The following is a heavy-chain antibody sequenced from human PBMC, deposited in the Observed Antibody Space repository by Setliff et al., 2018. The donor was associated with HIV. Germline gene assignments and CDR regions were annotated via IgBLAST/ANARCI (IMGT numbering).Heavy chain of an antibody. Sequence: ASVKVSCKASGYTFTSYYMHWVRQAPGQGLEWMGIINPSGGSTSYAQKFQGRVTMTRKISISTAYMELSSLRSEDTAVYYCASGYARGSMTHWGQGTLVTVSS. CDR1: GYTFTSYY. D-gene: IGHD6-13*01. CDR3: ASGYARGSMTH. CDR2: INPSGGST. J-gene: IGHJ4*02. V-gene: IGHV1-46*01.